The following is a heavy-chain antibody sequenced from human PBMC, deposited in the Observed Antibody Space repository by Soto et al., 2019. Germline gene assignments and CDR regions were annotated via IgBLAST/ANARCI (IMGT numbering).Heavy chain of an antibody. V-gene: IGHV3-74*01. D-gene: IGHD3-3*01. CDR2: ISIDGSRT. J-gene: IGHJ6*02. CDR1: GFTFSSYW. CDR3: AKDGQSGFWGGYYLDV. Sequence: PGGSLRLSCAASGFTFSSYWMHWVRQAPGKGLVWVSRISIDGSRTNYADSVKGRFTISRDNAKNTLYLQMNGLRAEDTAVYYCAKDGQSGFWGGYYLDVWGQGTTVTVSS.